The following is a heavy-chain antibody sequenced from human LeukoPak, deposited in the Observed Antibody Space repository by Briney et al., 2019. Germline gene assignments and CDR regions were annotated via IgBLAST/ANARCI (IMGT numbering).Heavy chain of an antibody. CDR1: GFTFSSYG. CDR2: ISYDGSNK. V-gene: IGHV3-30*03. CDR3: ARSGSGWYVGCFDY. J-gene: IGHJ4*02. Sequence: PGRSLRLSCAASGFTFSSYGMHWVRQAPGKGLEWVAVISYDGSNKYYADSVKGRFTISRDNSKNTLYLQMNSLRAEDTAVYYCARSGSGWYVGCFDYWGQGTLVTVSS. D-gene: IGHD6-19*01.